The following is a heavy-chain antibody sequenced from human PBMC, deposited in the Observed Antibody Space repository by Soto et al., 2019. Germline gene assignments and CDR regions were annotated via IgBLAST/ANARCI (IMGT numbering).Heavy chain of an antibody. CDR3: AHAGGYGAYPPYYYYYMDV. J-gene: IGHJ6*03. D-gene: IGHD4-17*01. Sequence: QITLKESGPTLVKPTQTLTLTCTFSGFSLSTSGVGVGWIRQPPGKALEWLALIYWDDDKRYSPSLKSRLTITKDTSKNQVVLTMTNMDPVDTATYYCAHAGGYGAYPPYYYYYMDVWGKGTTVTVSS. CDR2: IYWDDDK. V-gene: IGHV2-5*02. CDR1: GFSLSTSGVG.